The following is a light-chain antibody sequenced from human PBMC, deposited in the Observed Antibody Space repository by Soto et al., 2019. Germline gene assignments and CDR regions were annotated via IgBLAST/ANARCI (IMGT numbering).Light chain of an antibody. CDR3: QQYGSSPLT. CDR1: QSASNF. V-gene: IGKV3-20*01. J-gene: IGKJ4*01. CDR2: GAS. Sequence: EIELTHSPATLSLSPWEIATLSCRASQSASNFLAWYQQKPGQSPRLFIYGASSRATGIPDRFSGSGSGTDFTLTINRLEPEDFAVYYCQQYGSSPLTFGGGTKVDIK.